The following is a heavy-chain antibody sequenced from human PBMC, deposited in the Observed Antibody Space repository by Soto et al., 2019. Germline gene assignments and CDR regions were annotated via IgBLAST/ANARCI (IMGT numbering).Heavy chain of an antibody. CDR3: AHRPIVGAAI. Sequence: SETLSLTCAVFGGSISNSNWWTWVRQPPGKGLDWIGEIFHSWSTNYNSSLMGRVTISVDKANNQFSLKLGSVTAADTAVYYCAHRPIVGAAIWGQGTLVTVSS. J-gene: IGHJ4*02. CDR1: GGSISNSNW. CDR2: IFHSWST. D-gene: IGHD1-26*01. V-gene: IGHV4-4*02.